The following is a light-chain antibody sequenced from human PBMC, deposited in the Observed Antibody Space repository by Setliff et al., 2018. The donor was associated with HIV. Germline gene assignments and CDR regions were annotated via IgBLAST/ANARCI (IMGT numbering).Light chain of an antibody. V-gene: IGLV2-11*01. CDR3: CSYAGSYTALYG. CDR2: DVT. J-gene: IGLJ1*01. CDR1: SSDVSGYNY. Sequence: QSVLAQPRSVSGSPGQSVTISCTGTSSDVSGYNYFSLYQHLPGKAPKLRIYDVTKRPSWVPDRFSGSKSGNTASLTISGLQSEDEADYYCCSYAGSYTALYGFGTGTKVTV.